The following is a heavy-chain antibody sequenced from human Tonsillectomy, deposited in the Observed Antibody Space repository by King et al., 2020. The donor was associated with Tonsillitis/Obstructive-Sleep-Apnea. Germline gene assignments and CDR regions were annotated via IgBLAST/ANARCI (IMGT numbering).Heavy chain of an antibody. J-gene: IGHJ2*01. V-gene: IGHV3-11*01. Sequence: VQLVESGGGLVKPGGSLRLSCAASGFTFSDYYMSWIRQAPGKGLEWISYITSSGSTIYYADSVKGRFTISRDNAKNSLYLQMNSLRAEDTAVYYCARTRSSFISSPHYWYFDLWGRGTLVTVSS. CDR2: ITSSGSTI. D-gene: IGHD6-13*01. CDR1: GFTFSDYY. CDR3: ARTRSSFISSPHYWYFDL.